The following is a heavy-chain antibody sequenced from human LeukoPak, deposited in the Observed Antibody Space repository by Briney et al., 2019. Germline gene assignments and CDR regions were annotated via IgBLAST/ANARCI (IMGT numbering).Heavy chain of an antibody. CDR2: IYHSGST. CDR1: DGSISSGGYS. J-gene: IGHJ4*02. D-gene: IGHD5-18*01. CDR3: ASVDTAMGGFDY. Sequence: SETLSLTCAVSDGSISSGGYSWSWIRQPPGKGLEWIGYIYHSGSTYYNPSLKSRVTISVDRSKNQFSLKLSSVTAADTAVYYCASVDTAMGGFDYWGQGTLVTVSS. V-gene: IGHV4-30-2*01.